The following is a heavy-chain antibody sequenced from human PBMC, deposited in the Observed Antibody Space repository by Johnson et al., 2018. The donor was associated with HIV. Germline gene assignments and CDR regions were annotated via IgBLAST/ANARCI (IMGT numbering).Heavy chain of an antibody. Sequence: QLVESGGGLVQPGGSLRLSCAASGFTFSSYAMHWVRQAPGKGLEWVAVISYDGSNKYYADSVKGRFTISRDNSKNTLYLQINSLRAEDTAVYFCAKDSTQHVEVERRDDAFDIWGQGTMVTVSS. V-gene: IGHV3-30-3*01. J-gene: IGHJ3*02. CDR1: GFTFSSYA. D-gene: IGHD1-1*01. CDR2: ISYDGSNK. CDR3: AKDSTQHVEVERRDDAFDI.